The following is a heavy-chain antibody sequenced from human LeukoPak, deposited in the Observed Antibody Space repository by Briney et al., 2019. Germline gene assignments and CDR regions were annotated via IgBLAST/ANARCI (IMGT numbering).Heavy chain of an antibody. V-gene: IGHV4-31*03. D-gene: IGHD3-22*01. CDR2: IYYSGST. Sequence: SETLSLTCTVSGGSISSGGYYWNWIRQHPGKGLEWIGYIYYSGSTYYNPSLRSRLTISVDTSKNQFSLMLSSVTAADTAVYYCARDNRDDYYDSSGFFGAFDIWGQGTMVTVSS. CDR1: GGSISSGGYY. CDR3: ARDNRDDYYDSSGFFGAFDI. J-gene: IGHJ3*02.